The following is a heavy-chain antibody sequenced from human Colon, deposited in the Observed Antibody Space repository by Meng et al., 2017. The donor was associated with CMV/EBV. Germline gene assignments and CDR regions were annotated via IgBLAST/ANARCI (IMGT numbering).Heavy chain of an antibody. CDR1: GYIFATYW. CDR2: IYPGDSDI. V-gene: IGHV5-51*01. CDR3: ARHFSAGQYGLDV. Sequence: KVSCKGSGYIFATYWIGWVRQMPGKGLEWMGTIYPGDSDIRYSPAFRGQVTISADKSTSTAYLQWTSLKASDTAIYYCARHFSAGQYGLDVWGQGTTVTVSS. J-gene: IGHJ6*01. D-gene: IGHD3-3*01.